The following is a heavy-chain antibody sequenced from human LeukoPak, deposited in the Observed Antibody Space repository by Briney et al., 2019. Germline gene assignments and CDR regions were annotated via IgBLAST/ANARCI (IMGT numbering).Heavy chain of an antibody. CDR3: ARDFRGAGRDAFDI. V-gene: IGHV1-18*01. D-gene: IGHD6-19*01. Sequence: GASVKVSCKASGYTFTSYGISWVRRAPGQGLEWMGWISGYSGNTNYAQKLQGRVTMTTDTSTSTVYMELRSLRSDDTALYYCARDFRGAGRDAFDIWGQGTMVTVSS. CDR2: ISGYSGNT. CDR1: GYTFTSYG. J-gene: IGHJ3*02.